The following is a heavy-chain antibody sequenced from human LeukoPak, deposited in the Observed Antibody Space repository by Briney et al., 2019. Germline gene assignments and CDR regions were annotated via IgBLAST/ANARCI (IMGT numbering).Heavy chain of an antibody. Sequence: PGGSLRLSCAASGFTFSSYSMNWVRQAPGRGLEWVSSISSSSSYIYYADSVKGRFTISRDNAKNSLYLQMNSLRAEDTAVYYCARVTPDSGYDYVIAVAGYSWFDPWGQGTLVTVSS. D-gene: IGHD5-12*01. J-gene: IGHJ5*02. CDR3: ARVTPDSGYDYVIAVAGYSWFDP. CDR1: GFTFSSYS. V-gene: IGHV3-21*01. CDR2: ISSSSSYI.